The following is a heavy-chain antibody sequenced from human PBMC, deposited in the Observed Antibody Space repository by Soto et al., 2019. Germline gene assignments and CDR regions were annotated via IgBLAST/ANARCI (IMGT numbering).Heavy chain of an antibody. CDR1: GYTFTSYG. V-gene: IGHV1-18*01. CDR3: ARDPGGYCSSTSCLGDAFDI. CDR2: ISAYNGNT. D-gene: IGHD2-2*01. Sequence: AASVKVSCKASGYTFTSYGISWVRQAPGQGLERMGRISAYNGNTNYAQKHQGRVTMTTDTSTSTAYMELRSLRSDDTAVYYCARDPGGYCSSTSCLGDAFDIWGQGTMVTVS. J-gene: IGHJ3*02.